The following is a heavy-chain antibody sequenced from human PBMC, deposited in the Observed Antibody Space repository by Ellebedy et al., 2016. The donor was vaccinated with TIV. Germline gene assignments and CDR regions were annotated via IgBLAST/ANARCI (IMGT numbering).Heavy chain of an antibody. D-gene: IGHD6-6*01. Sequence: SGPTLVXPTQTLTLTCAFSGFSLSSTGMCMTWLRQSPGKALEWLAIIDWEEDTYYSASLKTRLTISKDPSKNQVVLTMTNTVPADTATYYCARTAFGSSSTYDHWGPGALVTVSS. CDR2: IDWEEDT. CDR3: ARTAFGSSSTYDH. V-gene: IGHV2-70*01. CDR1: GFSLSSTGMC. J-gene: IGHJ4*02.